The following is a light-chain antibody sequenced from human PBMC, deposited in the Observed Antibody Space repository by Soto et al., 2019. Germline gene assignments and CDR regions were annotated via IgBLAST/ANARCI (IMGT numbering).Light chain of an antibody. CDR2: DAS. Sequence: EIVLTQSPATLSLSPGEGATLSCRASQSVSSYLAWYQQKPGQAPRLLIYDASNRATGIPARFSGSGSGTDFTLTISSLEPEDFAVYYCQQRSNWGGAFGHGTKVEIK. J-gene: IGKJ1*01. CDR3: QQRSNWGGA. CDR1: QSVSSY. V-gene: IGKV3-11*01.